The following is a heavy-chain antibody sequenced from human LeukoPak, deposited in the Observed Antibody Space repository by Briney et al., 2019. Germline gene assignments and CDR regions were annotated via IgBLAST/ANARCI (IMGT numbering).Heavy chain of an antibody. CDR3: AKYGGHPLPHYYLDY. V-gene: IGHV3-74*01. Sequence: ASLRLCCAASGFTFSTSWMHWVRQAPGKGLVWVSRIKTDGSSTSYADSVKGRLTISRDNSKNTLFLQMNSLRAEDADVYYCAKYGGHPLPHYYLDYWGQGTQVTVSS. CDR2: IKTDGSST. CDR1: GFTFSTSW. D-gene: IGHD2-2*01. J-gene: IGHJ4*02.